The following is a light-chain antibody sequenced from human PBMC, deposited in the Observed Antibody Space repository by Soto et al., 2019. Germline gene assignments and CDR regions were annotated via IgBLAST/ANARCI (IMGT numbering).Light chain of an antibody. J-gene: IGKJ4*01. CDR1: QSVSRNY. CDR3: QQYASSPLT. V-gene: IGKV3-20*01. CDR2: GAS. Sequence: EIVLTQSPGTLSFSPGERATLSCRASQSVSRNYLAWYQQKPGQAPRLLIYGASSRATGIPDRFSGSGSGTDFTLTLSRLEPEDFAVYYCQQYASSPLTFGGGTKVEIK.